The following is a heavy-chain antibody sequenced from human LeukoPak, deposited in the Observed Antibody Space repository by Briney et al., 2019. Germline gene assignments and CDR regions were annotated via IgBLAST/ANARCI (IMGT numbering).Heavy chain of an antibody. CDR3: ARGRDGYNLVDAFDI. V-gene: IGHV3-21*01. Sequence: PGGSLRLSCAASGFTFSNYRMNWVRQAPGKGLEWVSSISSSSIYIYYADSLKGRFTISRDNAKNSLYLRMNSLRAEDTAVYYCARGRDGYNLVDAFDIWGQGIMVTVSS. D-gene: IGHD5-24*01. CDR2: ISSSSIYI. J-gene: IGHJ3*02. CDR1: GFTFSNYR.